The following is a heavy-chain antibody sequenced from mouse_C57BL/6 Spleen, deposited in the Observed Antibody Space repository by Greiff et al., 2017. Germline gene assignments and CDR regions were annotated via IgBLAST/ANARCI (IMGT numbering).Heavy chain of an antibody. D-gene: IGHD3-2*02. J-gene: IGHJ3*01. V-gene: IGHV1-53*01. CDR2: INPSNGGT. CDR1: GYTFTSYW. CDR3: AREGSSGPWFAY. Sequence: QVQLKQPGTELVKPGASVKLSCKASGYTFTSYWMHWVKQRPGQGLEWIGNINPSNGGTNYNEKFKSKATLTVDKSSSTAYMQLSSLTSEDSAVYYCAREGSSGPWFAYWGQGTLVTVSA.